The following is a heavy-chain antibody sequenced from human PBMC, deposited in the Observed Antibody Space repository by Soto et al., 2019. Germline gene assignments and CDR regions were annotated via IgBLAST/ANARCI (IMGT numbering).Heavy chain of an antibody. V-gene: IGHV3-66*01. CDR2: IYNGGGT. J-gene: IGHJ4*02. Sequence: GGSLRLSCAASGFTISTTYMSWVRQAPGKGLEWVSIIYNGGGTYYADSVKGRFTISRDNAKNSLYLQMNSLRAEDTAVYYCARDDYWGQGTLVTVSS. CDR3: ARDDY. CDR1: GFTISTTY.